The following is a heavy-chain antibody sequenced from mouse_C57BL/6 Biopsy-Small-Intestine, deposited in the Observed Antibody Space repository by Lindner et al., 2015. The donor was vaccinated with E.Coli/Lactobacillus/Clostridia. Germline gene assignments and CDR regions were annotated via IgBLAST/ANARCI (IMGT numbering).Heavy chain of an antibody. J-gene: IGHJ4*01. Sequence: GAELVRPGASVKLSCTASGFNIKDDYMHWVKQRPEQGLEWIGWIDPENGDTEYASKFQGKATITADTSSNTAYLQLSSLTSEDTAVYYCTTPHPYAMDYWGQGTSVTVSS. CDR3: TTPHPYAMDY. CDR1: GFNIKDDY. D-gene: IGHD6-1*01. CDR2: IDPENGDT. V-gene: IGHV14-4*01.